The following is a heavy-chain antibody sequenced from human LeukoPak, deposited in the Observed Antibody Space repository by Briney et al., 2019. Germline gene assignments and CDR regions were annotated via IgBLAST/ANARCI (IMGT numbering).Heavy chain of an antibody. CDR2: INPDTGAT. V-gene: IGHV1-2*02. D-gene: IGHD2-2*01. Sequence: ASVKVSCKASGYTFTGFYMHWVRQAPGQGLEWMGWINPDTGATDIAQKFQGRVTMTRDTSISAAYMELSRLRSDDTAVYYCTRDHCSYINCYEDYYYGMDVWGQGTTVTVSS. CDR3: TRDHCSYINCYEDYYYGMDV. CDR1: GYTFTGFY. J-gene: IGHJ6*02.